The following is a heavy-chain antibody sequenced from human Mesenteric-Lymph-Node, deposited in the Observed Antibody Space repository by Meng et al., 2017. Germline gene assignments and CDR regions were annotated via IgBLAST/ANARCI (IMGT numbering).Heavy chain of an antibody. Sequence: QLHLQESGPGLVKPAQTLSLICTGSGGSISSGGYYWSWIREHPVKGLEWIGYIHDSGSTYYNPSLKSRVTISVDKSKNQFSLKLSSVTAADTAVYYCATHNDDYSLDYWGQGTLVTVSS. D-gene: IGHD4-11*01. CDR1: GGSISSGGYY. J-gene: IGHJ4*02. CDR3: ATHNDDYSLDY. V-gene: IGHV4-31*09. CDR2: IHDSGST.